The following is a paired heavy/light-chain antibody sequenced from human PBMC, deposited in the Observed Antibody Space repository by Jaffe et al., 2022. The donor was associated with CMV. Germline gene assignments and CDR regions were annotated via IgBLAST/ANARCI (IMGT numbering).Light chain of an antibody. CDR2: EIS. CDR3: MQGTHWPLT. V-gene: IGKV2-30*02. J-gene: IGKJ4*01. Sequence: DVVMTQSPLSLPVTLGQPTSISCRSSQGLVHSDGNTYLHWFHQRPGQSPRRLIYEISHRDSGVPDRFSGSGSGTDFTLKISRVEAEDVGVYYCMQGTHWPLTFGGGTKVEIK. CDR1: QGLVHSDGNTY.
Heavy chain of an antibody. Sequence: QVQLVESGGGVVQPGRSLRLSCAASGFTFSTFGMHWVRQAPGKGLECVATIRNDGNNKQYADSVKGRFSISRDNSKNTLYLQMNSLRVEDTALYYCVAKGEVYWGQGTLVTVST. D-gene: IGHD3-16*01. CDR3: VAKGEVY. CDR1: GFTFSTFG. V-gene: IGHV3-33*08. J-gene: IGHJ4*02. CDR2: IRNDGNNK.